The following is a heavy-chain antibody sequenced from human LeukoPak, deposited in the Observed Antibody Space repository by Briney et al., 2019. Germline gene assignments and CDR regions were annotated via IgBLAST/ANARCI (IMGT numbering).Heavy chain of an antibody. CDR3: TRIAKKNYYDSSGYFDS. CDR2: IDWDDDK. Sequence: SGPALVKPTQTLTLTCTFSGFSLSNMGMCLSWIRQPPGKALEWLARIDWDDDKYYSTSLKNRLTISKDTSKNQVVLTMTNMDPVDTATYYCTRIAKKNYYDSSGYFDSWGQGTLVTVPS. V-gene: IGHV2-70*11. D-gene: IGHD3-22*01. J-gene: IGHJ4*02. CDR1: GFSLSNMGMC.